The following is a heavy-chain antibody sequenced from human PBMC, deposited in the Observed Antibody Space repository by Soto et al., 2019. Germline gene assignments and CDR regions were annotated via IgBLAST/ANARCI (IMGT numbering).Heavy chain of an antibody. CDR1: GFTFSSYW. D-gene: IGHD5-12*01. CDR2: IKQDGSEK. Sequence: PGGSLRLSCAASGFTFSSYWMSWVRQAPGKGLEWVANIKQDGSEKYYVDSVKGRFTISRDNAKNSLYLQMNSLRAEDTAVYYCARDLLGQRWLQLWVGAFDIWGQGTMVTVSS. J-gene: IGHJ3*02. V-gene: IGHV3-7*03. CDR3: ARDLLGQRWLQLWVGAFDI.